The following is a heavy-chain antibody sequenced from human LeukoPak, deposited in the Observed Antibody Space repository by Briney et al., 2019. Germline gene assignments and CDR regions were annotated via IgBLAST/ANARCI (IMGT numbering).Heavy chain of an antibody. V-gene: IGHV4-59*01. CDR2: VYYSGST. J-gene: IGHJ4*02. CDR3: ARVDHYDILTGYPDY. Sequence: SETLSLTCNVSGGSISSYYWSWIRQPPGKGLEWIGYVYYSGSTNYNPSLKSRVTISVDTSKNQFSLKLSSVTAADTAVYYCARVDHYDILTGYPDYWGQGTLVTVSS. CDR1: GGSISSYY. D-gene: IGHD3-9*01.